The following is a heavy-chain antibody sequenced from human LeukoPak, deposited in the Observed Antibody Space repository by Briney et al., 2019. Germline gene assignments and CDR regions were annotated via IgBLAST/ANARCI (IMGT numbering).Heavy chain of an antibody. CDR2: IKQDGSEK. CDR3: ARDYRSSWAYYYYYYMDV. V-gene: IGHV3-7*01. Sequence: PGGSLRLSCAASGFTFSSYWMGWVRQAPGKGLEWVANIKQDGSEKYYVDSVKGRFTISRDNAKNSLYLQMNSLRAEDTAVYYCARDYRSSWAYYYYYYMDVWGKGTTVTVSS. D-gene: IGHD6-13*01. CDR1: GFTFSSYW. J-gene: IGHJ6*03.